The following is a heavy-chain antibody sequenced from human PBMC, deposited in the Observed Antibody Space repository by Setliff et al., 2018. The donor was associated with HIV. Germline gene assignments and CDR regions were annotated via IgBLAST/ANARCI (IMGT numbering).Heavy chain of an antibody. CDR1: GFTFRDYA. D-gene: IGHD3-10*01. J-gene: IGHJ3*01. CDR3: AKDSRRGDAYNVGVFDF. Sequence: PGGSLRLSCAASGFTFRDYAMIWVRQAPGMGLEWVSTISGSGGTKYYADSVKGRFTISRDNSKNTLYLRMDSLRAEDTAIYYCAKDSRRGDAYNVGVFDFWGQGTMVTVSS. CDR2: ISGSGGTK. V-gene: IGHV3-23*01.